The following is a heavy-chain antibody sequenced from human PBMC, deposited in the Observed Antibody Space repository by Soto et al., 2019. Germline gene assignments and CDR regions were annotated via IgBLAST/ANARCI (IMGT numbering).Heavy chain of an antibody. V-gene: IGHV4-39*01. D-gene: IGHD3-22*01. Sequence: NPSETLSLTCTVSGGSISSSSYYWGWIRQPPGKGLEWIGSIYYSGSTYYNPSLKSRVTISVDTSKNQFSLKLSSVTAADTAVYYCARPYDSSGYYSRWGQGTLVTVSS. CDR2: IYYSGST. CDR3: ARPYDSSGYYSR. CDR1: GGSISSSSYY. J-gene: IGHJ4*02.